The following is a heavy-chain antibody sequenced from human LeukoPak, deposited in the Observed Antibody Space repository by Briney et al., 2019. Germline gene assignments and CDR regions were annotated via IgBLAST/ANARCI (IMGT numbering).Heavy chain of an antibody. Sequence: GGSLRLSCAASAFTFRSYGMHWVRQAPGKGLEWVAFIRYHGSDKYYADSVKDRFTISRDNSKNTLYLQMNSLRAEDTAVYYCARDSGNYLDAFDIWGQGTMVTVSS. D-gene: IGHD1-7*01. J-gene: IGHJ3*02. CDR2: IRYHGSDK. CDR3: ARDSGNYLDAFDI. CDR1: AFTFRSYG. V-gene: IGHV3-30*02.